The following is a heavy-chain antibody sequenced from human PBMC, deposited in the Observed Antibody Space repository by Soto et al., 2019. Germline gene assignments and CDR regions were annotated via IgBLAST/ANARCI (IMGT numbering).Heavy chain of an antibody. J-gene: IGHJ4*02. CDR3: ARTTSNIAVAGAEFDY. V-gene: IGHV2-26*01. D-gene: IGHD6-19*01. Sequence: QVTLKESGPVLVKPTETLTLTCNVSGFSLTNTRMAVSWFRQPPGKALEWLAHLFSTHEKSYSPSLTGRLTISNATSKSQVSLAMTNVNPVDTATYYCARTTSNIAVAGAEFDYWGQGIPVTVSS. CDR2: LFSTHEK. CDR1: GFSLTNTRMA.